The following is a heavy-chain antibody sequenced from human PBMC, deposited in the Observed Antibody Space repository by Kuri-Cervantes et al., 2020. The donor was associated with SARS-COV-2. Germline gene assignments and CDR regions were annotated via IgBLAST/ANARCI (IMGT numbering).Heavy chain of an antibody. J-gene: IGHJ4*02. V-gene: IGHV3-73*01. CDR3: AKVGSVGAFTY. Sequence: GESLKISCAASGFTFSGSAMHWVRQASGKGLEWVGRIRSKANSYATAYAASVKGRFTISRDDSKNTAYLQMNSLKTEDTAVYYCAKVGSVGAFTYWGQGTLVTVSS. CDR1: GFTFSGSA. D-gene: IGHD6-25*01. CDR2: IRSKANSYAT.